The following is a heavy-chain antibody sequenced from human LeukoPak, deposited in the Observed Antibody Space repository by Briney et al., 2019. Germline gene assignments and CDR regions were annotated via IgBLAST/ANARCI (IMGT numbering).Heavy chain of an antibody. CDR2: IYTSGST. D-gene: IGHD2-2*02. J-gene: IGHJ4*02. CDR3: ARDPSDYCSSTSCYTREYYFDY. V-gene: IGHV4-4*07. Sequence: SETLSLTCTVSGGSISSYYWNWIRQPAGKGLEWIGRIYTSGSTNHNPSLKSRVTMSVDTSKNQFSLKLSSVTAADTAVYYCARDPSDYCSSTSCYTREYYFDYWGQGTLVTVSS. CDR1: GGSISSYY.